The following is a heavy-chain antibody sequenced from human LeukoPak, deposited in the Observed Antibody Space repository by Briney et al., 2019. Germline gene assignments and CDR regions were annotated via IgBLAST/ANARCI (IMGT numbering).Heavy chain of an antibody. CDR2: IGNSGTYI. D-gene: IGHD2-8*01. Sequence: GGSLRLDCAASGVSFNIYGMTWVRQAPGNGQERVATIGNSGTYIHYGDSVKGRFTISRDTAKSSLYLQMNSLRVEDTAIYYCTRDGVAWSRDYWGQGTLVTVSS. CDR3: TRDGVAWSRDY. V-gene: IGHV3-21*01. CDR1: GVSFNIYG. J-gene: IGHJ4*02.